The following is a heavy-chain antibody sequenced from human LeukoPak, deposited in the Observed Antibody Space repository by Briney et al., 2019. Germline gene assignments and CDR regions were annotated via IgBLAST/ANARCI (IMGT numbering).Heavy chain of an antibody. CDR2: IIPILGIA. V-gene: IGHV1-69*04. CDR3: AISGSYYVGYYYGMDV. Sequence: SVTVSCKASGGTFSSYAISWVRQAPGQGLEWMGRIIPILGIANYAQKFQGRVTITAYKSTSTAYMELSSLRSEDTAVYYCAISGSYYVGYYYGMDVWGQGTTVTVSS. D-gene: IGHD1-26*01. J-gene: IGHJ6*02. CDR1: GGTFSSYA.